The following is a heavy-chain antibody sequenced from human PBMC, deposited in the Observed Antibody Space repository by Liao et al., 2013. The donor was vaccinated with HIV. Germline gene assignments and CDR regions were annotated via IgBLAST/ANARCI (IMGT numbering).Heavy chain of an antibody. J-gene: IGHJ3*01. D-gene: IGHD6-19*01. CDR3: ARVRLAVPGVDAYDV. Sequence: QVQLQESGPGLVKPSETLSLTCSVSGGSVINYYWTWIRQSAGKGLEWIGRISTSGASNYNSSLQSRVTMSIDRSKSQVSLTVRSVTAADSAVYFCARVRLAVPGVDAYDVWAKGKWSPSLQ. V-gene: IGHV4-4*07. CDR2: ISTSGAS. CDR1: GGSVINYY.